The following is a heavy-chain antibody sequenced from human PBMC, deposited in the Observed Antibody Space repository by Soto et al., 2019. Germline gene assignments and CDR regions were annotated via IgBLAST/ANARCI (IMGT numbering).Heavy chain of an antibody. CDR3: ARVEGYSGYNWFDP. Sequence: EVQLVESGGGLVQPGGSLRLSCAASGFTFSSYAMHWVRQAPGKELEYVSAISSNGGSTYYANSVKGRFTISRDNSKNTLYLQMGSLRAEDMAVYYCARVEGYSGYNWFDPWGQGTLVTVSS. CDR1: GFTFSSYA. CDR2: ISSNGGST. D-gene: IGHD5-12*01. J-gene: IGHJ5*02. V-gene: IGHV3-64*01.